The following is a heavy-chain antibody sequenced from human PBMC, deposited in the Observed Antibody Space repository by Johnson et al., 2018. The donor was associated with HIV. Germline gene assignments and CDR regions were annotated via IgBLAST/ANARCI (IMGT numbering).Heavy chain of an antibody. D-gene: IGHD1-26*01. CDR1: GFTFSSYA. CDR2: ISGSGGST. CDR3: AKGRMGASGSYNV. Sequence: VQLVESGGGVVQPGKSLRLSCAASGFTFSSYAMRWVRQAPGKGLAWVSAISGSGGSTYYADSVKGRVTISRDNSKNTLYLQMNSLRAEDTALYYCAKGRMGASGSYNVWGHGTMVIVS. V-gene: IGHV3-23*04. J-gene: IGHJ3*01.